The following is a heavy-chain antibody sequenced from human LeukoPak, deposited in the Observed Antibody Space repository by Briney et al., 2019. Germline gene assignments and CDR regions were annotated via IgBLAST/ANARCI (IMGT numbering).Heavy chain of an antibody. V-gene: IGHV4-59*01. CDR2: IYYSGST. CDR1: GGSISSYY. CDR3: AREVWFGEFVQFNWFDP. Sequence: PSETLSLTCTVSGGSISSYYWSWIRQPPGKGLEWIGYIYYSGSTNYNPSLKSRVTISVDTSKNQFSLKLSPVTAADTAVYYCAREVWFGEFVQFNWFDPWGQGTLVTVSS. J-gene: IGHJ5*02. D-gene: IGHD3-10*01.